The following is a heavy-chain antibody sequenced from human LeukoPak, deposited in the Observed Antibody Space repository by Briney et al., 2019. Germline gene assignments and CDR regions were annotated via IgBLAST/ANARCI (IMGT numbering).Heavy chain of an antibody. CDR2: FDPEDGET. CDR1: GYTLTELS. D-gene: IGHD3-10*01. J-gene: IGHJ6*02. V-gene: IGHV1-24*01. CDR3: ATDPYGSGRQSYYYYYGMDV. Sequence: GASVKVSCKVSGYTLTELSMHWVRQAPGKGLEWMGSFDPEDGETIYAQKFQGRVTMTEDTSTDTAYMELSSLRSEDTAVYYCATDPYGSGRQSYYYYYGMDVWGQGTTVTVSS.